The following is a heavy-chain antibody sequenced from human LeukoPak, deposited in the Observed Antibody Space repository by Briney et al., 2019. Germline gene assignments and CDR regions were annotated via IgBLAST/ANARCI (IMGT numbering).Heavy chain of an antibody. J-gene: IGHJ6*03. CDR2: INPSGGST. V-gene: IGHV1-46*01. CDR3: ARTTEGGYTYDYFYYYYMDV. CDR1: GYTFTSYY. Sequence: ASVKVSCKASGYTFTSYYMHWVRQAPGQGLEWMGIINPSGGSTSYAQKFQGRVTMTRDTSTSTVYMELSSLRSEDTAVYYCARTTEGGYTYDYFYYYYMDVWSKGTTVTISS. D-gene: IGHD5-18*01.